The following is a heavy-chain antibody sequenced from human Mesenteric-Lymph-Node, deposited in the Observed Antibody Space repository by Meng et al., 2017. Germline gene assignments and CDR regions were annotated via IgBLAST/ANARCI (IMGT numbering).Heavy chain of an antibody. J-gene: IGHJ5*02. Sequence: GGSLRLSCKGSGYSFTSYWIGWVRQMPGKGLEWMGIIYPGDSDTRYSPSFQGQVTISADKSISTAYLQWSSLKASDTAMYYCARLKNIAAAGVDPWGQGTLVTVSS. CDR2: IYPGDSDT. CDR1: GYSFTSYW. D-gene: IGHD6-13*01. CDR3: ARLKNIAAAGVDP. V-gene: IGHV5-51*01.